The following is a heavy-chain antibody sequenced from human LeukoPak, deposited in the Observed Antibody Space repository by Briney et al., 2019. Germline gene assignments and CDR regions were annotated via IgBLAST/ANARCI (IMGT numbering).Heavy chain of an antibody. CDR2: IYPGDSDT. Sequence: GESLKISCKGSGYSFTSYWIGWVRQMPGKGLEWMGIIYPGDSDTRYSPSFQGQVTISADKSISTAYLQWSSLKASDTAMHYCARLFWKGGSSWFWRKEPYFDYWGQGTLVTVSS. D-gene: IGHD6-13*01. CDR3: ARLFWKGGSSWFWRKEPYFDY. V-gene: IGHV5-51*01. CDR1: GYSFTSYW. J-gene: IGHJ4*02.